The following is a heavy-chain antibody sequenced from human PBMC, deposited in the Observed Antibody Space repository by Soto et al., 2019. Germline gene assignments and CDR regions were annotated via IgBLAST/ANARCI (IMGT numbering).Heavy chain of an antibody. CDR1: GFSFSDYS. Sequence: EVQLLESGGDLVQPGGSLRLSCAASGFSFSDYSMNWVRQAPGKGLELVSFIDLSSTTTYYRDSVKGRFTIFKDKSMNTVYLQMNSLTVEDAAVYYCTKDRVPDGIYSFDYWGQGALVTVSS. CDR2: IDLSSTTT. V-gene: IGHV3-23*03. J-gene: IGHJ4*02. D-gene: IGHD2-15*01. CDR3: TKDRVPDGIYSFDY.